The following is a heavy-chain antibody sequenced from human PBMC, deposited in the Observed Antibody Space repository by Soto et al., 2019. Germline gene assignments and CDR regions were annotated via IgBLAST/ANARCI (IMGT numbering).Heavy chain of an antibody. Sequence: QVQLVQSGAEVKEPGASVKVSCKASGYTITTYDIYWMRQATGQGLEWMGWMNPYTGNTGYAQKFQGRVTVTRNTSISTVYMEMSGLRLDDTAVYYCARRKERSGPHYFDYWGQGSQVTVSS. J-gene: IGHJ4*02. CDR1: GYTITTYD. V-gene: IGHV1-8*01. CDR3: ARRKERSGPHYFDY. D-gene: IGHD6-25*01. CDR2: MNPYTGNT.